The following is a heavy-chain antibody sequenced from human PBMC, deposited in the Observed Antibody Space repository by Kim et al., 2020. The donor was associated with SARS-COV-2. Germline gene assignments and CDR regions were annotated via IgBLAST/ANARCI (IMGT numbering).Heavy chain of an antibody. D-gene: IGHD2-21*01. V-gene: IGHV3-7*01. J-gene: IGHJ6*03. Sequence: GGVKQYLGSVKGRFTIFRDNAENSLYLQMNSLRAEDSAVYYCARGDDMDVWGKGTTVTVSS. CDR2: GGVK. CDR3: ARGDDMDV.